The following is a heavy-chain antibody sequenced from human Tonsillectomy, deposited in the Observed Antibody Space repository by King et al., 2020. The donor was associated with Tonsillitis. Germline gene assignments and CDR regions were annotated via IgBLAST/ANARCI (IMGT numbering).Heavy chain of an antibody. CDR1: GFTFSTYA. D-gene: IGHD4-17*01. V-gene: IGHV3-30-3*01. Sequence: QLVQSGGGVVQPGRSLRLSCAASGFTFSTYAMHWVRQAPGKGLEWVAIISYDGSNKYYADSVKGRFTISRDNSKNTLYLQMNGLRAEDTAVYYCARDGYTNYGDYYYYSIDVWGKGTTVTVSS. J-gene: IGHJ6*03. CDR2: ISYDGSNK. CDR3: ARDGYTNYGDYYYYSIDV.